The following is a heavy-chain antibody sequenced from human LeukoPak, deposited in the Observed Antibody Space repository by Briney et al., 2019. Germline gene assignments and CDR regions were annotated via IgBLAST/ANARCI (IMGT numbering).Heavy chain of an antibody. CDR1: GGSIISHY. D-gene: IGHD6-19*01. J-gene: IGHJ3*02. CDR3: ARASSSAWDRRAFDI. CDR2: IYYSGTT. Sequence: SETLSLTCTVSGGSIISHYWSWIRQPPGKGLEWIGFIYYSGTTYYKPSLNSRVTMSVDTSKNQFSLNLSSVTTADTAVYYCARASSSAWDRRAFDIWGQGTMVTVSS. V-gene: IGHV4-59*11.